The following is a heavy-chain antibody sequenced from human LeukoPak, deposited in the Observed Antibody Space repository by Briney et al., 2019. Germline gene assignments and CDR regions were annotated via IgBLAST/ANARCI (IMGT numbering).Heavy chain of an antibody. V-gene: IGHV3-9*01. CDR1: GFTFDDYA. Sequence: GRSLRLSCAASGFTFDDYAMHWVRQAPGKGLGWVSGISWNSGSIGYADSVKGRFTISRDNAKNSLYLQMNSLRAEDTALYYCAKDLGGTVLAYWGQGTLVTVSS. J-gene: IGHJ4*02. CDR3: AKDLGGTVLAY. D-gene: IGHD2-8*02. CDR2: ISWNSGSI.